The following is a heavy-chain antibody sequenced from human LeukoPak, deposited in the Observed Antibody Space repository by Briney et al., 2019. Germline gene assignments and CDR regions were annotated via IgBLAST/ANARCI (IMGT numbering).Heavy chain of an antibody. CDR2: INHSGST. J-gene: IGHJ4*02. CDR3: ARVGCSSTSCSYSY. D-gene: IGHD2-2*01. Sequence: SETLSLTCAVYGGSFSGYYWSWIRQPPGKGLEWIGEINHSGSTNYNPSLKSRVTISVDTSKNQFSLKLSSVTAADTAVYYCARVGCSSTSCSYSYWGQGILVTVSS. CDR1: GGSFSGYY. V-gene: IGHV4-34*01.